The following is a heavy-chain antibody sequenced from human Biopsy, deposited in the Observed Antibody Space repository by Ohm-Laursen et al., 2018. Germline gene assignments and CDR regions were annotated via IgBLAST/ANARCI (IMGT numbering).Heavy chain of an antibody. J-gene: IGHJ2*01. Sequence: SETLSLTCTVSGGPIDSYYWSWIRQPPGKALEWIGYIYFTGRTSYNPSLKSRVPMSVNTAKKQFPLRLSSVTAADTAVYYCASAGYNPDWNFDLWGRGTRVTVSS. CDR3: ASAGYNPDWNFDL. V-gene: IGHV4-59*12. CDR1: GGPIDSYY. CDR2: IYFTGRT. D-gene: IGHD5-24*01.